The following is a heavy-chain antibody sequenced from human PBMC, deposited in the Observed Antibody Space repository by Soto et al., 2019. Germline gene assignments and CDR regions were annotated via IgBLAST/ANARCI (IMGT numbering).Heavy chain of an antibody. V-gene: IGHV3-23*01. CDR2: ISGSGGST. D-gene: IGHD2-15*01. J-gene: IGHJ4*02. Sequence: LRLSCAASGFTFSSYAMSWVRQAPGKGLEWVSAISGSGGSTYYADSVKGRFTISRDNSKNTLYLQMNSLRAEDTAVYYCAKEIEGYCSGGSCYSKPIDYWGQGTRVTVSS. CDR1: GFTFSSYA. CDR3: AKEIEGYCSGGSCYSKPIDY.